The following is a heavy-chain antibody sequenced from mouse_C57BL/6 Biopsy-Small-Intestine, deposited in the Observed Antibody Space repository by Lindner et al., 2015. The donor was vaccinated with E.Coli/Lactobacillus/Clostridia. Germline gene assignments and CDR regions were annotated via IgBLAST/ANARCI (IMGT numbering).Heavy chain of an antibody. Sequence: EVQLQESGGGLVKPGGSLKLSCAASGFTFSSYAMSWVRQTPEKRLEWVATISDGGSYTYYPDNVEGRFTISRDNAKNNLYLQMSHLKSEDTAMYYCARDSKGDYWGQGTTLTVSS. CDR2: ISDGGSYT. CDR3: ARDSKGDY. V-gene: IGHV5-4*01. CDR1: GFTFSSYA. J-gene: IGHJ2*01.